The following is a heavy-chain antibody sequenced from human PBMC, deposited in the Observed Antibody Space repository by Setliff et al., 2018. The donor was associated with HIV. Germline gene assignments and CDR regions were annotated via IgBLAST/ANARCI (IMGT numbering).Heavy chain of an antibody. CDR2: IYWDDER. CDR1: GFSLSATGVG. V-gene: IGHV2-5*02. Sequence: SGPTLVNPHRPSLTCTFSGFSLSATGVGVGWIRQPPGKALEWLALIYWDDERRYRPSLKSRLTITKDTSKNQVVLTMTRMDPVDTATYYCARRGRAATGNNAFDVWGQGTVVTVSS. J-gene: IGHJ3*01. CDR3: ARRGRAATGNNAFDV. D-gene: IGHD6-13*01.